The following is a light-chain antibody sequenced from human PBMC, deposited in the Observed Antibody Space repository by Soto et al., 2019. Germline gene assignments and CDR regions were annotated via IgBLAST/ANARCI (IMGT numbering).Light chain of an antibody. V-gene: IGKV3-20*01. CDR3: QQYGSSPWT. Sequence: ETVLTQSPGSLSLSLGDRATLSCRASQTVSNNYLAWYQQKPGQAPRLLIYGTSNRATGIPDRFSGSGSGTDFTLTISRLEPEDFVIYYCQQYGSSPWTFGQGPKVEI. J-gene: IGKJ1*01. CDR2: GTS. CDR1: QTVSNNY.